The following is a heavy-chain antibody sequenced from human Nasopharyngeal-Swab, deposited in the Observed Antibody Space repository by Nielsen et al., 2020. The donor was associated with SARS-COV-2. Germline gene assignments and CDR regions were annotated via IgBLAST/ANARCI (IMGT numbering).Heavy chain of an antibody. CDR3: AREPERVVLVRGGPACYMDV. J-gene: IGHJ6*03. CDR1: GGSFSGYY. V-gene: IGHV4-34*01. Sequence: SETLSLTCAVYGGSFSGYYWSWIRQPPGKGLEWIGEINHSESTNYNPSLKSRVTISVDTSKNQFSLKLSSVTAADTAVYYCAREPERVVLVRGGPACYMDVWGKGTTVTVSS. D-gene: IGHD1-14*01. CDR2: INHSEST.